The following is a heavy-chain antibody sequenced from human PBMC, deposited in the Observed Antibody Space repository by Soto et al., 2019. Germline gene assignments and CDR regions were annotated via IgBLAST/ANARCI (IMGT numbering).Heavy chain of an antibody. CDR3: VRGGGYDSFEY. D-gene: IGHD5-12*01. CDR2: ITHLEIT. CDR1: GASISYGGYS. J-gene: IGHJ4*02. Sequence: QLRLQESGSGVVKTSESLSLTCTVFGASISYGGYSWSWIRQSPGGGLEWIGHITHLEITYFNPSFKSGLTMSIDRTKNQFSLKLTSMTAADKGVYYCVRGGGYDSFEYWGQGILVTVSS. V-gene: IGHV4-30-2*06.